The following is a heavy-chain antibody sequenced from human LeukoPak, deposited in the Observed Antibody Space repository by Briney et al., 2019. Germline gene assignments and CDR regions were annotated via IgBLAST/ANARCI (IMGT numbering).Heavy chain of an antibody. D-gene: IGHD3-10*01. CDR3: ARDLVTMVRGVIKPDAFDI. V-gene: IGHV3-48*01. J-gene: IGHJ3*02. CDR2: ISSSSTI. Sequence: GGSLRLSCAASGFTFSSYSMNWVRQAPGKGLEWVSYISSSSTIYYADSVKGRFTISRDNAKNSLYLQMNSLRAEDTAVYYCARDLVTMVRGVIKPDAFDIWGQGTMVTVSS. CDR1: GFTFSSYS.